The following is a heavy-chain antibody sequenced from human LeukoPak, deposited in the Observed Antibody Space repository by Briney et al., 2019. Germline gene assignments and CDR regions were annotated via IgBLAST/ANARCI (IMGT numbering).Heavy chain of an antibody. D-gene: IGHD6-6*01. CDR1: EFTFSTYW. V-gene: IGHV3-7*01. Sequence: GGSLRLSCAASEFTFSTYWMSWVRQAPGKGLEWVANIKQDGSEKYYVDSVRGRFTISRDNAKNSLYLQMYSLRAEDTAVYYCARDGVYSTSSADLWGQGTLVTVSS. CDR2: IKQDGSEK. CDR3: ARDGVYSTSSADL. J-gene: IGHJ5*02.